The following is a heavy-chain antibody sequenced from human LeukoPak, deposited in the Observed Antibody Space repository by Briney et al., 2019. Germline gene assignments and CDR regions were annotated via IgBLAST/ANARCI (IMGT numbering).Heavy chain of an antibody. J-gene: IGHJ4*02. CDR2: INPNSGGT. CDR1: GYTFTGYY. CDR3: ARAFHPHYYDSSGYYY. D-gene: IGHD3-22*01. V-gene: IGHV1-2*02. Sequence: ASVKVSCKASGYTFTGYYMHWVRQAPGQGLEWMGWINPNSGGTNYAQKFQGRVTMTRDTSISTAYMELSRLRSDDTAVYYCARAFHPHYYDSSGYYYRGRGALVAVSS.